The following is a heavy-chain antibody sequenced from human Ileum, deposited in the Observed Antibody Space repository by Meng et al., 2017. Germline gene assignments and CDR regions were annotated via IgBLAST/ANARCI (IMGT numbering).Heavy chain of an antibody. J-gene: IGHJ4*02. CDR1: GFTVSDNY. CDR3: VRGGGYIIAY. D-gene: IGHD6-25*01. V-gene: IGHV3-66*02. CDR2: LRAAGNT. Sequence: EVRLVGSGGGLVQPGRSLRLSCSVSGFTVSDNYMHWVRQAPGKGLEWVSVLRAAGNTFYADSVEGRFTFSRDNSKNTVFLQMNDLRPEDTAVYYCVRGGGYIIAYWGQGSLVTVFS.